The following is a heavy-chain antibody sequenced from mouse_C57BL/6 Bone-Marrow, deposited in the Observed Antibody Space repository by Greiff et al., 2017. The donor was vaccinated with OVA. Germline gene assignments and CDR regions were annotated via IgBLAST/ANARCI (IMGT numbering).Heavy chain of an antibody. D-gene: IGHD1-1*01. CDR1: GYTFTSHW. V-gene: IGHV1-56*01. CDR3: ARVRITTVVADY. J-gene: IGHJ2*01. Sequence: VQLQESGPELVRPGASVKISCKAPGYTFTSHWMQWVRQRPGQGLEWIGEILPGSGSTNYNEKFKGKATFTADTSSNTAYMQLSSLTTEDSAIYYCARVRITTVVADYWGQGTTLTVSS. CDR2: ILPGSGST.